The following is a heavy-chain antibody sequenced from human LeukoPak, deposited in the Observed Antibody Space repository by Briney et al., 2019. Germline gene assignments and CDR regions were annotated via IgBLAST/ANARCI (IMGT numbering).Heavy chain of an antibody. CDR1: GYTFTSYD. Sequence: ASVNVSCKASGYTFTSYDINWVRQATGQGLEWMGWMNPNSGNTGYAQKFQGRVTMTRNTSISTAYMELSSLRSEDTAVYYCARVWRWARAFDIWGQGTMVTVSS. CDR2: MNPNSGNT. J-gene: IGHJ3*02. D-gene: IGHD1-1*01. CDR3: ARVWRWARAFDI. V-gene: IGHV1-8*01.